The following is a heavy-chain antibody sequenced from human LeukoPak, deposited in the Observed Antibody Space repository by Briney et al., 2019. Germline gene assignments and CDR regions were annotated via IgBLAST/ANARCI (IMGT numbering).Heavy chain of an antibody. J-gene: IGHJ4*02. V-gene: IGHV3-49*04. Sequence: GGSLRLSCTASGFTFGDYAMSWVRQAPGKGLEWVGFIRSKAYGGTTEYAASVKGRFTISRDDSKSIAYLQMDSLKTEDTAMYYCTRRDIVATIDYFDYWGQGTLVTVSS. CDR3: TRRDIVATIDYFDY. D-gene: IGHD5-12*01. CDR1: GFTFGDYA. CDR2: IRSKAYGGTT.